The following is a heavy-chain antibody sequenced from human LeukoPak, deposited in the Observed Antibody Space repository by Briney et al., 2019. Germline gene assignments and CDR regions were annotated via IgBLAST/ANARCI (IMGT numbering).Heavy chain of an antibody. CDR3: ATHYYDSSGYYYDHAFDI. Sequence: GGSLRLSCAASGFTFSNAWMSWVRQAPGKGLEWVSVIYSGGITYYADSLTGRFTISRDNSKNTLYLQMNNLRAEDTAVYYCATHYYDSSGYYYDHAFDIWGQGTMVTVSS. CDR2: IYSGGIT. J-gene: IGHJ3*02. V-gene: IGHV3-53*01. CDR1: GFTFSNAW. D-gene: IGHD3-22*01.